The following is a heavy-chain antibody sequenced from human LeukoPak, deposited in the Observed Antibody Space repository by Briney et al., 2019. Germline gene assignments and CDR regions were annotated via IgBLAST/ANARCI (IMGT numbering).Heavy chain of an antibody. CDR3: ARGGIVGALNWFDP. CDR2: INPNSGGT. V-gene: IGHV1-2*02. CDR1: GYAFTGYY. Sequence: ASVKVSCKASGYAFTGYYMHWVRQAPGQGLEWMGWINPNSGGTNYAQKFQGRVTMTRDTSISTAYMELSRLRSDDTAVYYCARGGIVGALNWFDPWGQGTLVTVSS. D-gene: IGHD1-26*01. J-gene: IGHJ5*02.